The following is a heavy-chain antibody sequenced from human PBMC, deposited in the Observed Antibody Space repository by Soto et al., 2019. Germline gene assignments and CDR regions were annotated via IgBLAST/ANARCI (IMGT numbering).Heavy chain of an antibody. D-gene: IGHD6-13*01. V-gene: IGHV3-7*04. CDR1: GFTFTSYW. CDR3: ARDSSSTFDS. CDR2: IKQDGSEK. Sequence: EVQLVESGGGLVQPGGSLRLSCVASGFTFTSYWMSWVRQAPGKGLEWVANIKQDGSEKYYVDSVKGRFTISRDNAKHSLYLQMNSLRSEDTAGYYCARDSSSTFDSWGQGTLGTVSS. J-gene: IGHJ4*02.